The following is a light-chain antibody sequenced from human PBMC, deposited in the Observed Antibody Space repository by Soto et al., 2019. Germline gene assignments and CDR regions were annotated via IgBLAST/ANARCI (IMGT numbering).Light chain of an antibody. V-gene: IGKV3-11*01. Sequence: DIVLTQSPATLSLSPGERASLSCRASQSVGTSLAWYQQRPGQAPRLLLSAASTRATGIPPRFSGSGTGTDFALTISGLQHEDVAVYYCQQRVNWPPRDTFGQGTKLEIK. J-gene: IGKJ2*01. CDR3: QQRVNWPPRDT. CDR2: AAS. CDR1: QSVGTS.